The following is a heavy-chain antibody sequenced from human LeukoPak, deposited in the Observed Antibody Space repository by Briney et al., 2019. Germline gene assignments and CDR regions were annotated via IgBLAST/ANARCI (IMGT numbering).Heavy chain of an antibody. D-gene: IGHD1-26*01. Sequence: SVKVSCKAAGGTFSSYAISWVRQAPGQGLEWMGGIIPIFGTANYAQKFQGRGTITAGESTSTAYMELSSLRSEDTAVYYCARGYSELRVQDAFDIWGQGTMVTVSS. CDR3: ARGYSELRVQDAFDI. CDR2: IIPIFGTA. V-gene: IGHV1-69*13. J-gene: IGHJ3*02. CDR1: GGTFSSYA.